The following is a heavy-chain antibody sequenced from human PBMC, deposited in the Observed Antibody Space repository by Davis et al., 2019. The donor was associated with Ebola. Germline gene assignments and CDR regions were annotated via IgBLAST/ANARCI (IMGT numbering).Heavy chain of an antibody. CDR2: IGIGGDT. V-gene: IGHV3-13*01. CDR3: ARVSSSSWPFFES. D-gene: IGHD6-13*01. J-gene: IGHJ4*02. Sequence: PGGSLRLSCAASGFTFSSYDMHWVRQATGPLLFSLSAIGIGGDTHYPGSVKGRFTISRENAKNSLYLQMNSLRAGDTAGYYCARVSSSSWPFFESWGQGTLVTVSS. CDR1: GFTFSSYD.